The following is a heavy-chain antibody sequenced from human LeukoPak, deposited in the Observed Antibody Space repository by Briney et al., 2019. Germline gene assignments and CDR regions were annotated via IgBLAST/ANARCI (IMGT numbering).Heavy chain of an antibody. CDR1: GGSISSYY. CDR2: IYYSGST. Sequence: SETLSLTCTVSGGSISSYYWSWIRQPPGKGLEWIGYIYYSGSTNYNPSLKSRVTISVDTSKNQFSLKLSSVTAADTAVYYCAQYYYDSSRAFDIWGQGTMVTVSS. J-gene: IGHJ3*02. CDR3: AQYYYDSSRAFDI. D-gene: IGHD3-22*01. V-gene: IGHV4-59*08.